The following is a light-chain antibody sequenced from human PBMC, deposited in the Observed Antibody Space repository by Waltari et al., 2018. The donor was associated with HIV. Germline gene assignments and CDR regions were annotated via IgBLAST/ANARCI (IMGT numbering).Light chain of an antibody. V-gene: IGLV2-14*01. Sequence: QSALTQPASVSGSLGQSITISCTGTSSDIGYSHYVSWLQQHPGKAPKLIIYEVSDRPSGVSHRFSGSKSGNTASLTISGLQADDEADYYCSSYSTTNTPTVFGGGTKLTVL. J-gene: IGLJ3*02. CDR1: SSDIGYSHY. CDR3: SSYSTTNTPTV. CDR2: EVS.